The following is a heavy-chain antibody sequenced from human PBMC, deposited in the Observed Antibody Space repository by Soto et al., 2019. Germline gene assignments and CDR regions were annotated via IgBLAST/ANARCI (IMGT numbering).Heavy chain of an antibody. CDR3: ARGDTAAGRRDWYFDL. CDR2: IIPILGIA. V-gene: IGHV1-69*02. D-gene: IGHD5-18*01. CDR1: GGTFSSYT. J-gene: IGHJ2*01. Sequence: QVQLVQSGAEVKKPGSSVKVSCKASGGTFSSYTISWVRQAPGQGLEWMGRIIPILGIANYAQKFQGRVTITADKSTSTAYMELSSLRSEDTAVYYCARGDTAAGRRDWYFDLWGRGTLVTVSS.